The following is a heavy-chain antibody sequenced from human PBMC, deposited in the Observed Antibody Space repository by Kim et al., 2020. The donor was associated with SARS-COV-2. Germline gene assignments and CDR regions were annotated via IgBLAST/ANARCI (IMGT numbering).Heavy chain of an antibody. V-gene: IGHV3-11*06. CDR2: ISSSSTHT. Sequence: VSYISSSSTHTNYADSVKGRFTISRDNAKNSLYLQMNSLRAEDTAVYYCARDTTTAAADNYYYYGMDVWGQGTTVTVSS. CDR3: ARDTTTAAADNYYYYGMDV. J-gene: IGHJ6*02. D-gene: IGHD6-13*01.